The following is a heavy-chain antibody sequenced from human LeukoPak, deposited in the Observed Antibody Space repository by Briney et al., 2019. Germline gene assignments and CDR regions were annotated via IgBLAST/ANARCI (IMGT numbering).Heavy chain of an antibody. CDR3: ARDLSLAIDY. CDR2: ISSSSSYI. Sequence: GGSLRLSCAASGFTFSSYSMNWVRQAPGKGLEWVSSISSSSSYIYYADSVKGRVTISRDNDKNSLYLQMNSLRAEDTAVYYCARDLSLAIDYWGQGTLVTVSS. CDR1: GFTFSSYS. V-gene: IGHV3-21*01. J-gene: IGHJ4*02.